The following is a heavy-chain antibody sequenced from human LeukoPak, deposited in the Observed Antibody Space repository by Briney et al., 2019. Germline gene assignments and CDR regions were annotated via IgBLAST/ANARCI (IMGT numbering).Heavy chain of an antibody. D-gene: IGHD1-26*01. CDR1: GGSFSGYY. Sequence: SETLSLTCAVYGGSFSGYYWSWIRQPPGKGLEWIGEINHSGSTNYNPSLKSRVTISVDTSKNQFSLKLSSVTAADTAVYYCARGWELPGLHWFDPWGQGTLVTVSS. CDR3: ARGWELPGLHWFDP. CDR2: INHSGST. V-gene: IGHV4-34*01. J-gene: IGHJ5*02.